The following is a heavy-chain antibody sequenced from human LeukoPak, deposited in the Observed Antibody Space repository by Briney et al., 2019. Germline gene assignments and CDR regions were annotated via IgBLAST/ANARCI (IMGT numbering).Heavy chain of an antibody. Sequence: GGSLRLSCAASGFTFSSYWMSWVRQAPGKGLEWVANIKQDGSEKYYVDSVKGRFTISRDNAKNSLYLQMNSLRAEDTAVYYCARDDPTSSWYMDVWGKGTTVTVSS. CDR1: GFTFSSYW. CDR2: IKQDGSEK. D-gene: IGHD6-13*01. J-gene: IGHJ6*03. CDR3: ARDDPTSSWYMDV. V-gene: IGHV3-7*01.